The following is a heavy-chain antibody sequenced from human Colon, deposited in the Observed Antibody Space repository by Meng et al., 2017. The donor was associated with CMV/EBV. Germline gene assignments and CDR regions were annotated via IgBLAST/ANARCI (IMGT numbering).Heavy chain of an antibody. V-gene: IGHV4-4*07. Sequence: QVQRGESGPGLVKPSETLSLTCTVSGASITSYYWSWTRQPAGKGLEWIGRVYISGNTNYNPSLKSRVTMSIDTSKNQLSLNIRSVTAADTAVYYCARDSNLSGLAYWGQGTLVTVSS. J-gene: IGHJ4*02. CDR3: ARDSNLSGLAY. D-gene: IGHD3-10*01. CDR1: GASITSYY. CDR2: VYISGNT.